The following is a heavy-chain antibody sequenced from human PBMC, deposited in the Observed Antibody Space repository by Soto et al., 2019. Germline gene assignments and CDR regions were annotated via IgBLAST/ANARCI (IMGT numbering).Heavy chain of an antibody. D-gene: IGHD3-22*01. CDR3: ATGYYDSSGYPTYYYYYYGMDV. J-gene: IGHJ6*02. CDR2: IWYDGSNK. Sequence: PLRLSCATSGFTFSSYCMHWVRQAPGKGLEWVAVIWYDGSNKYYADSVKGRFTISRDNSKNTLCLQMNSLRAEDTAVYYCATGYYDSSGYPTYYYYYYGMDVWGQGTTVAVSS. V-gene: IGHV3-33*01. CDR1: GFTFSSYC.